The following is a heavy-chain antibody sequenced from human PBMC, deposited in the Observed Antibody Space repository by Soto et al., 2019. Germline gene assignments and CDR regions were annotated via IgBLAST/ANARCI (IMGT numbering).Heavy chain of an antibody. CDR3: ATDEGVGGTLGLFDY. Sequence: QVQLVESVGGAVQPGESLRLSCVASGFDFTYYAMHWVRQAPGKGLESVAVMSSDGSKIHHTDSVKGRFTISRDNSKNPLYLQMTSLRKEDTAVYFCATDEGVGGTLGLFDYWGQGTLVSVSS. CDR2: MSSDGSKI. D-gene: IGHD1-26*01. V-gene: IGHV3-30*03. J-gene: IGHJ4*02. CDR1: GFDFTYYA.